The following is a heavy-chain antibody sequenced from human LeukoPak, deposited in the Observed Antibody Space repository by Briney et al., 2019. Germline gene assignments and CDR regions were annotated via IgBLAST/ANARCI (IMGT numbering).Heavy chain of an antibody. J-gene: IGHJ4*02. D-gene: IGHD3-22*01. CDR2: IKQDGSEK. V-gene: IGHV3-7*03. Sequence: GGSLRLSCAASGFTFSRYWMSWVRQAPGKGLEWVANIKQDGSEKDYVDSVKGRFTISRDNIKNSLYLQMNSLRAEDTAFYYCAKSGRYYYDSSAYPGLDYWGQGTLVTVSS. CDR3: AKSGRYYYDSSAYPGLDY. CDR1: GFTFSRYW.